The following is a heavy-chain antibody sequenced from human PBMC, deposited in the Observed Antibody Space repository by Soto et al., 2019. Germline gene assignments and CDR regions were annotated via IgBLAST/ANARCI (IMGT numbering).Heavy chain of an antibody. CDR2: INPNSGGT. Sequence: ASVKVSCKASGYTFTGYYMHCVRQAPGQGLEWMGWINPNSGGTNYAQKFQGWVTMTRDTSISTAYMELSRLRSDDTAVYYCARDVSSSWYEYYYYGMDVWGQGTTVTVSS. J-gene: IGHJ6*02. CDR1: GYTFTGYY. V-gene: IGHV1-2*04. CDR3: ARDVSSSWYEYYYYGMDV. D-gene: IGHD6-13*01.